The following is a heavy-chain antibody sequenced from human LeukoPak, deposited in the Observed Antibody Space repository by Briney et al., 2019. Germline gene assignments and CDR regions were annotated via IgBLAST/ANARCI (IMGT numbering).Heavy chain of an antibody. Sequence: GGSLRLCCAASGYTFSSYEMNWVRQAPGRGLKWVSYISSSGSTIYYADSVKGRFTISRDNAKNSLYLQMNRLRAEDTAVYYCAELGITMIGGVWGKGTTVTISS. V-gene: IGHV3-48*03. CDR3: AELGITMIGGV. CDR1: GYTFSSYE. CDR2: ISSSGSTI. D-gene: IGHD3-10*02. J-gene: IGHJ6*03.